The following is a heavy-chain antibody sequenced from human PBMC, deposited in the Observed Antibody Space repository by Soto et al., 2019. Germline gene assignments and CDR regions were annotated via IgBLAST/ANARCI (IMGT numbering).Heavy chain of an antibody. CDR1: GLSFSSFA. CDR2: INKSGGST. Sequence: GGSMKLSCAASGLSFSSFAMSLVRQTPGKGLEWVSTINKSGGSTYYADSVKGRFTISRDNSKNMLFLQINGLRAEDTAVYYCAKDPPTTRTTFHYWARRILVTVPS. J-gene: IGHJ4*02. CDR3: AKDPPTTRTTFHY. V-gene: IGHV3-23*01. D-gene: IGHD1-1*01.